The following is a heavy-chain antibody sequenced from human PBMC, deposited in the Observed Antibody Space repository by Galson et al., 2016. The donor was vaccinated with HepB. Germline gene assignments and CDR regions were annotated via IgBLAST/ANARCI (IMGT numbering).Heavy chain of an antibody. CDR2: IYHTGTS. D-gene: IGHD2-2*01. CDR1: GASVNSSNW. V-gene: IGHV4-4*02. CDR3: ARASIVPGARMVFDS. J-gene: IGHJ5*01. Sequence: EPLSLTCAVSGASVNSSNWWTWVRQAPGTGLEWIGEIYHTGTSNNNPSLLSRFTMSIDSSRNHFSLNLNSVTAADTAVYYCARASIVPGARMVFDSWGQGILVTVSS.